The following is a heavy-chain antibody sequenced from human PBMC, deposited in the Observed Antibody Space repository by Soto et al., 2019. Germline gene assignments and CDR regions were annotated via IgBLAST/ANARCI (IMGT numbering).Heavy chain of an antibody. CDR3: ALQGTSLAFDI. V-gene: IGHV4-30-2*01. CDR2: IYHSGNA. D-gene: IGHD4-4*01. Sequence: QLQLQESASTLVKPSQTLSLSCGVSGGSISDGGYSWTWIRQAPGGGLEWIGYIYHSGNAYYNPSLKSRVSISVDTSKNQFTLNLNSVTAADTVVYYCALQGTSLAFDIWGQGAMVTVSS. CDR1: GGSISDGGYS. J-gene: IGHJ3*02.